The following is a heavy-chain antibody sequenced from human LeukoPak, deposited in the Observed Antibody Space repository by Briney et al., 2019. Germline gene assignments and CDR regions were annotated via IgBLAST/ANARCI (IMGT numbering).Heavy chain of an antibody. D-gene: IGHD2-21*02. J-gene: IGHJ5*02. V-gene: IGHV3-30*03. CDR2: ISYDGSNK. CDR3: ARDLVVVTATPYQNWFDP. CDR1: GFTFSSYS. Sequence: GGSLRLSCAASGFTFSSYSMNWVRQAPGKGLEWVAVISYDGSNKYYADSVKGRFTISRDNSKNTLYLQMNSLRAEDTAVYYCARDLVVVTATPYQNWFDPWGQGTLVTVSS.